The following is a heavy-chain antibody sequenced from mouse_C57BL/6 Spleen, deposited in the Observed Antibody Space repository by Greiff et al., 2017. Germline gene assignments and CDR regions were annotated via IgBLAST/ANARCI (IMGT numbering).Heavy chain of an antibody. D-gene: IGHD4-1*01. J-gene: IGHJ4*01. CDR1: GYAFSSSW. CDR2: IYPGDGDT. Sequence: VQLQQSGPELVKPGASVKISCKASGYAFSSSWMNWVKQRPGKGLEWIGRIYPGDGDTNYNGKFKGKATLTADKSSSTAYMQLSSLTSEDSAVYFCARGIWDKAMDYWGQGTSVTVSS. CDR3: ARGIWDKAMDY. V-gene: IGHV1-82*01.